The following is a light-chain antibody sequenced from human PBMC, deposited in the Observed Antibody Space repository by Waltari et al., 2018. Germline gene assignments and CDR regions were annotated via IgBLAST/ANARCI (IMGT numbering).Light chain of an antibody. CDR2: DAS. CDR3: QQSFSTPWT. J-gene: IGKJ1*01. CDR1: QSISSY. V-gene: IGKV1-39*01. Sequence: DIQMTQSPSSLSASVGDRVTITCRASQSISSYLNWYQIKPVKAPKLLIYDASRLQSGVPSRFSGSGSGTDFTLTISSLQPDDFAIYHCQQSFSTPWTFGQGTNVEI.